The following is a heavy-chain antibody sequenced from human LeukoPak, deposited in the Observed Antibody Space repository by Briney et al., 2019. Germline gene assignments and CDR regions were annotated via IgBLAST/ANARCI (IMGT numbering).Heavy chain of an antibody. Sequence: GGSLRLSCAASGFTFSHYGFHWVRQAPGKGLEWVAVIWSDGSNKYYGDFVKGRFIIYRDDSQNTVYLQMNSLRAEDTAVYYCAKDAQRGFDYSNSLEYWGQGSLVTVSS. CDR1: GFTFSHYG. D-gene: IGHD4-11*01. CDR2: IWSDGSNK. V-gene: IGHV3-33*06. J-gene: IGHJ4*02. CDR3: AKDAQRGFDYSNSLEY.